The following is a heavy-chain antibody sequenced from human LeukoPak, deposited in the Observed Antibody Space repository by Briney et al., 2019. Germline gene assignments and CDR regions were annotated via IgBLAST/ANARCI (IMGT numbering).Heavy chain of an antibody. CDR1: GITFRSNG. J-gene: IGHJ4*02. CDR3: ARDPPYYYDSSGSDDY. D-gene: IGHD3-22*01. CDR2: IWFDERYE. V-gene: IGHV3-33*01. Sequence: PGGSLRLSCTASGITFRSNGMHWVRQAPGKGLEWVAFIWFDERYEDYADSVKGRFTISRDNAKNSLYLQMNSLRAEDTAVYYCARDPPYYYDSSGSDDYWGQGTLVTVSS.